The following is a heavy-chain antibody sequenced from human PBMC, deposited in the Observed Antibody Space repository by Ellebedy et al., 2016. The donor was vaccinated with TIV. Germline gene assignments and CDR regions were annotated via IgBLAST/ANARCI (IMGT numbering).Heavy chain of an antibody. CDR1: GGSISSYY. CDR3: ARDSGYEQDAFDI. D-gene: IGHD5-12*01. CDR2: IYYSGST. Sequence: SETLSLXCTVSGGSISSYYWSWIRQPPGKGLEWIGYIYYSGSTNYNPSLKSRVTISVDTSKNQFSLKLSSVTAADTAVYYCARDSGYEQDAFDIWGQGTMVTVSS. J-gene: IGHJ3*02. V-gene: IGHV4-59*12.